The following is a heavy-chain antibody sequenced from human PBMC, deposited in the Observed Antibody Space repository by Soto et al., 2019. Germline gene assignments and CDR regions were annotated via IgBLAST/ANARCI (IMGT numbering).Heavy chain of an antibody. D-gene: IGHD3-10*01. V-gene: IGHV4-4*07. J-gene: IGHJ5*02. CDR2: IYTSGST. CDR3: ARGYGSGSYYPWFDP. CDR1: GGSISSYY. Sequence: SETLSLTCTVSGGSISSYYWSWIRQPAGKGLEWIGRIYTSGSTNYNPSLKGRVTMSVDTSKNQFSLKLSSVTAADTAVYYCARGYGSGSYYPWFDPWGQGTLVTVSS.